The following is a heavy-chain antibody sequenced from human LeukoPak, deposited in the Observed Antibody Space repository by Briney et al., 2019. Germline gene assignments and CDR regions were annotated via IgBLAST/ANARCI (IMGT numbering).Heavy chain of an antibody. Sequence: QPGGSLRLSCAASGFTFSNYSMNWVRQAPGKGLEWVSGISGSDNNTYYADSVKGRFTISRDNSKNTLYLQMNSLRAEDTAVYYCAKDLYSYGYFIWYFDLWGRGTLVTVSS. J-gene: IGHJ2*01. CDR1: GFTFSNYS. CDR2: ISGSDNNT. V-gene: IGHV3-23*01. D-gene: IGHD5-18*01. CDR3: AKDLYSYGYFIWYFDL.